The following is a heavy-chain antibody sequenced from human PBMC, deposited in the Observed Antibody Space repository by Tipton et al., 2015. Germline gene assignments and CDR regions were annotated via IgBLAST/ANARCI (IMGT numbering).Heavy chain of an antibody. J-gene: IGHJ1*01. Sequence: SLRLSCAASGFTFSSHGMHWVRQAPGKGLEWMAIISYDGSNRYYADSVKGRFTISRDNSKNTLYLQMNSLRAEDTAVYYCARGTSSSRTFEYFQHWGQGILVTVSS. D-gene: IGHD6-13*01. CDR2: ISYDGSNR. V-gene: IGHV3-33*01. CDR1: GFTFSSHG. CDR3: ARGTSSSRTFEYFQH.